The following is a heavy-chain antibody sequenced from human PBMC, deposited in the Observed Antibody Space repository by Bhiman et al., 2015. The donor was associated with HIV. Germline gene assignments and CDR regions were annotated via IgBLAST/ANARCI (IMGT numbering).Heavy chain of an antibody. CDR3: ARGVHFKLGYYMDV. CDR1: GFTFSFYK. V-gene: IGHV3-13*01. J-gene: IGHJ6*03. Sequence: EVQLVESGGGLVKPGGSLRLSCAASGFTFSFYKMNWVRQATGKGLEWVSAIGFAGDTYYSGSVKGRFTISRESAKNSLYLQMNSLRAGDTAVYYCARGVHFKLGYYMDVWGKGATVTVSS. CDR2: IGFAGDT. D-gene: IGHD3-10*01.